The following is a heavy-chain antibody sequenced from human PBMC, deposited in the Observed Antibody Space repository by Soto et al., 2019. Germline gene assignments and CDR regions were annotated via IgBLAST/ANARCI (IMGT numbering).Heavy chain of an antibody. Sequence: SETLSLTCAVSGGSISCGNYYWSWIRRPPGKGLEWIGYIYYSGNTYYNPSLKSRVTISLDTSKNQFSLKLNSVTAADTAVYYCARGAAAVRNWFDPWGQGTPVTVSS. V-gene: IGHV4-30-4*01. J-gene: IGHJ5*02. CDR3: ARGAAAVRNWFDP. CDR2: IYYSGNT. CDR1: GGSISCGNYY. D-gene: IGHD6-13*01.